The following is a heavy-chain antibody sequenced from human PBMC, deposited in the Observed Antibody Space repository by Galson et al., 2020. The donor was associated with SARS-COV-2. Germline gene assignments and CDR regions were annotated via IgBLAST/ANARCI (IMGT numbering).Heavy chain of an antibody. V-gene: IGHV3-23*01. CDR1: GFTFSSYA. Sequence: GGSLRLSCAASGFTFSSYAMSWVRQAPGKGLEWVSAISGSGGSTYYADSVKGRFTISRDNSKNTLYLQMNSLRAEDTAVYYCAMDHYYYYGMDVWGQGTTVTVSS. CDR2: ISGSGGST. CDR3: AMDHYYYYGMDV. J-gene: IGHJ6*02.